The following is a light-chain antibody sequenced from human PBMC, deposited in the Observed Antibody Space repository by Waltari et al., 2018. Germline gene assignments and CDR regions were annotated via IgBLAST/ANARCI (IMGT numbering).Light chain of an antibody. Sequence: SYVLTQLPSVSVAPGQTARITCGGNNIGRNSVHWYQQKPGQAPVLVIYYDSDRPSGIPERFSGSNSGNTATLTISRVEAGDEADYYCQVWDSSSDHPVFGGGAKLTVL. CDR1: NIGRNS. J-gene: IGLJ2*01. CDR2: YDS. CDR3: QVWDSSSDHPV. V-gene: IGLV3-21*04.